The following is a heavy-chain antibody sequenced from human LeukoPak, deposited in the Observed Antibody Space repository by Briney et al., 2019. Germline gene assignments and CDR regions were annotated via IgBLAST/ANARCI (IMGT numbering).Heavy chain of an antibody. CDR2: IYYSGST. CDR3: ARTYYYDSSGYYDGFDP. D-gene: IGHD3-22*01. CDR1: GVSISSFY. V-gene: IGHV4-59*01. J-gene: IGHJ5*02. Sequence: SETLSLTCTVSGVSISSFYWSWIRQPPGKGLEWLGYIYYSGSTNYNPSLKSRVTISVDTSKNQFSLKLSSVTAADTAVYYCARTYYYDSSGYYDGFDPWGQGTLVTVSS.